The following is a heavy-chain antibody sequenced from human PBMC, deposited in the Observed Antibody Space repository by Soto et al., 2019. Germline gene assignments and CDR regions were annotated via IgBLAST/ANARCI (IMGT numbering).Heavy chain of an antibody. CDR2: IIPMFGTP. J-gene: IGHJ4*02. CDR1: GGTVSNYP. Sequence: QVQLVQSGAEVKEPGSSVKVSCTASGGTVSNYPIGGVRQAPGQGLEWMGGIIPMFGTPNYALKFQGRVTITADESTSTAYMELSSLRYDDTAVYYCARHARHLEWLQPFDYWGQGALVTVSS. V-gene: IGHV1-69*01. CDR3: ARHARHLEWLQPFDY. D-gene: IGHD3-3*01.